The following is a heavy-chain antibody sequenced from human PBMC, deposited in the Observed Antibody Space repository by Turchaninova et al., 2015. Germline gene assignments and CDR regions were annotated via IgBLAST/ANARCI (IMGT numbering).Heavy chain of an antibody. D-gene: IGHD1-1*01. J-gene: IGHJ4*02. CDR1: KFTFIKAW. V-gene: IGHV3-15*01. CDR3: ATGTIGFR. Sequence: EVQLVESGGGLVKPGGSLRLSCTASKFTFIKAWRNWVCQAPGKGRGWVGRNKSTTDCGTIDYAAPVKGRFTISRDDSRNTLYLYMNNLKMEDSGVYFCATGTIGFRWGQGTLVTVSS. CDR2: NKSTTDCGTI.